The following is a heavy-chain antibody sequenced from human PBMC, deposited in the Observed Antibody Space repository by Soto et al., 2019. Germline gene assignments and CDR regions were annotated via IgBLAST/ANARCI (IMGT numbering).Heavy chain of an antibody. V-gene: IGHV1-3*01. Sequence: QVQLVQSGAELKKAGASVKGSCKASGNTVPNYAIHWVRQAPGQRREWMGWINGGNGNTYYSEHFRGRVTFTRDTFAGTFYLQLSSLISEDTAVYCCARDGTCFIGSHYMDYFNYWGQGALVTVSS. CDR2: INGGNGNT. CDR3: ARDGTCFIGSHYMDYFNY. D-gene: IGHD1-26*01. CDR1: GNTVPNYA. J-gene: IGHJ4*02.